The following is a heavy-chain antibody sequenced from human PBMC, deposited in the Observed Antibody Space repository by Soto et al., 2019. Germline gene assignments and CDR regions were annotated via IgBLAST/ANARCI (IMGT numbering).Heavy chain of an antibody. CDR2: INPNSGGT. CDR3: ARDNWNYEDYGMDV. V-gene: IGHV1-2*02. D-gene: IGHD1-7*01. J-gene: IGHJ6*02. CDR1: GYTFTGYY. Sequence: ASVKVSCKASGYTFTGYYMHWVRQDPGQGLEWIGWINPNSGGTNYSQKFQGRVTITRDTSASTAYMELSSLRSEDTAVYYCARDNWNYEDYGMDVWGQGTTVTVSS.